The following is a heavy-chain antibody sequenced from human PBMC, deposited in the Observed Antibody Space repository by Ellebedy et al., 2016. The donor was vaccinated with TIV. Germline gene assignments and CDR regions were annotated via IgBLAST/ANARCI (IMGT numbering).Heavy chain of an antibody. CDR3: ARAQRGSLMDG. V-gene: IGHV4-34*01. CDR2: INHSGST. J-gene: IGHJ6*03. D-gene: IGHD1-26*01. Sequence: SETLSLTXAVYGGSFSGYYWTWIRQPPGKGLEWIREINHSGSTNYNPSLKSRVTMSVDTSKSQFSVKLSSVTAADTAVYYCARAQRGSLMDGWGKGTTVTVSS. CDR1: GGSFSGYY.